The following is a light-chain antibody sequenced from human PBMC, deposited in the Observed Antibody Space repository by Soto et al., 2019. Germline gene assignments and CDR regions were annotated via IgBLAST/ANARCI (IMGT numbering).Light chain of an antibody. J-gene: IGKJ4*01. CDR1: QFISSNY. CDR2: GAS. V-gene: IGKV3D-7*01. CDR3: QQHINWPLT. Sequence: EIVMTQSPATLSLSPGDRATLSCRASQFISSNYLSWYQQKPGQAPRLLIFGASTRATGIPDRFNGSGSGADFTLTISSLEPEDFALYYCQQHINWPLTFGGGTKVDIK.